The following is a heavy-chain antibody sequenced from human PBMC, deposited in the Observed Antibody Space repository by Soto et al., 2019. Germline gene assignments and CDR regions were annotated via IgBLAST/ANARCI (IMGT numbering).Heavy chain of an antibody. CDR1: GDSVSSNTAS. D-gene: IGHD5-12*01. J-gene: IGHJ5*02. CDR3: AKGDNLGPKTGYAFDP. V-gene: IGHV6-1*01. Sequence: SQTLSPPCAISGDSVSSNTASWNLIRQSPSRGLEWLGRTYFRSKWYNDYAVSVKSRIIINPDTSNNQFSLQLNSVTPEDTAVYFCAKGDNLGPKTGYAFDPWGQGIMVTVSS. CDR2: TYFRSKWYN.